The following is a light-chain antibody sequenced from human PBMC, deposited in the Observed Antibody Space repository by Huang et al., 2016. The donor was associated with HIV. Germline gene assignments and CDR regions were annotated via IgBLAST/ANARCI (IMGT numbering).Light chain of an antibody. Sequence: VVMTQSPLSLPVTLGQPASISCRSNQSLVHSDGNTYLNWFHQRPGQSPRRLIYKVSDRESVVPDRFSASGSGTDFTLKISRVEAEDVGVYYCMQGTHWPPGEWTFGQGTKVEIK. V-gene: IGKV2-30*02. CDR3: MQGTHWPPGEWT. J-gene: IGKJ1*01. CDR2: KVS. CDR1: QSLVHSDGNTY.